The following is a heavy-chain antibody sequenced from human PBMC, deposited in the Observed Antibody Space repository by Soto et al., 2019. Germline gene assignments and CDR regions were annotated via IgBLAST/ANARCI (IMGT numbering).Heavy chain of an antibody. J-gene: IGHJ5*02. CDR2: IYYSGST. V-gene: IGHV4-59*01. CDR1: GGSISSYY. CDR3: ARDKAYYDSSGYTDRWFDP. D-gene: IGHD3-22*01. Sequence: SETLPLTCTVSGGSISSYYWSWIRQPPGKGLEWIRYIYYSGSTNYNPSLKSRVTISVDTSKNQFSLKLSSVTAADTAVYYCARDKAYYDSSGYTDRWFDPWGQGTLVTVSS.